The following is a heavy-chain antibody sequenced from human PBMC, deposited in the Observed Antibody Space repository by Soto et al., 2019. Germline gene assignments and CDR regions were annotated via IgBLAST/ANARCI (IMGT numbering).Heavy chain of an antibody. CDR2: VYYTGST. CDR3: ASRSGAILRDEVLEI. CDR1: GASVSSGTYY. J-gene: IGHJ3*02. D-gene: IGHD1-26*01. V-gene: IGHV4-61*01. Sequence: QVQLQESGPGLVKPSETLSLTCTVSGASVSSGTYYWTWIRQPPGKALEWIGYVYYTGSTNCNPSLKSRVTMSVDTSKNQFSLTLSSLTAADTAVYYCASRSGAILRDEVLEIWGQGTMITVSS.